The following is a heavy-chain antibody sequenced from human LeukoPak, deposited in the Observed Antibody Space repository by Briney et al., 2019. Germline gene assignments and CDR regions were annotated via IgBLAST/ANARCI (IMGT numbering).Heavy chain of an antibody. CDR1: GFTFNIYA. V-gene: IGHV3-23*01. CDR2: INGSGVST. Sequence: GGSLRLSCAASGFTFNIYAMNWARQAPGKGLEWVAAINGSGVSTRDADSVKGRLTISRDNSKNTLYLQMCSLRAEDTAVYYCAKDHMSSPVTYGYSFDSWGQGTLVTVAS. CDR3: AKDHMSSPVTYGYSFDS. D-gene: IGHD5-18*01. J-gene: IGHJ4*02.